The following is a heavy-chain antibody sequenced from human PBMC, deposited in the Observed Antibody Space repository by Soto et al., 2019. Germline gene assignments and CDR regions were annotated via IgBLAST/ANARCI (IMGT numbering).Heavy chain of an antibody. V-gene: IGHV5-51*01. CDR3: AASIFYYGLGV. CDR2: IYPGDSDT. J-gene: IGHJ6*02. CDR1: GYTFTNYW. Sequence: GESLKISCKGSGYTFTNYWIGWVRQMPGKGLEWMGIIYPGDSDTKYNPSFQGQVTISSDKSITTTYLRWTSLKASDTSIYYCAASIFYYGLGVWSQVTTVPAAS.